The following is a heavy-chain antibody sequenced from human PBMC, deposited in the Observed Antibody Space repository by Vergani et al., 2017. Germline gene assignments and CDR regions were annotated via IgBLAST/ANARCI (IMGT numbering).Heavy chain of an antibody. CDR1: GGSFSGYY. CDR2: INHSGST. V-gene: IGHV4-34*01. Sequence: QVQLQQWGAGLLKPSETLSLTCAVYGGSFSGYYWSWIRQPPGKGLEWIGEINHSGSTNYNPSLKSRVTISVDTSKNQFSLKLSSVTAADTAVYYCARGGYYDSSGYYSYWGQGTLVTVSS. CDR3: ARGGYYDSSGYYSY. J-gene: IGHJ4*02. D-gene: IGHD3-22*01.